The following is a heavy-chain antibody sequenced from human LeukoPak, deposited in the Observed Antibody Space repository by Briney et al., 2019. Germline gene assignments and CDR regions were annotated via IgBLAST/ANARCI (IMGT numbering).Heavy chain of an antibody. V-gene: IGHV1-18*04. CDR1: GYTFTGYH. CDR3: ARDLPGIAAALVVCFDY. CDR2: ISAYNGNT. J-gene: IGHJ4*02. Sequence: ASLKVSCKASGYTFTGYHMHWVRQAPGQGLEWMGWISAYNGNTNYAQKLQGRVTMTTDTSTSTAYMELRGLRSDDTAVYYCARDLPGIAAALVVCFDYWGQGTLVTVSS. D-gene: IGHD6-13*01.